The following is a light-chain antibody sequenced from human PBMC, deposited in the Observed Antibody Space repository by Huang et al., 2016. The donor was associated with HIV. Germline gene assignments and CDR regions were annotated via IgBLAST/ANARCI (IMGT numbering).Light chain of an antibody. J-gene: IGKJ4*01. Sequence: DIQMTQSPSSLSASVGDRVTITCQASQDISNYLNWYQQKPGKAPKLLIYHASNLETGVPSSFIGSGSGTDFTFTISSLQPEDIATYYCQHFDNLALTFGGGTKVQIK. CDR1: QDISNY. CDR3: QHFDNLALT. V-gene: IGKV1-33*01. CDR2: HAS.